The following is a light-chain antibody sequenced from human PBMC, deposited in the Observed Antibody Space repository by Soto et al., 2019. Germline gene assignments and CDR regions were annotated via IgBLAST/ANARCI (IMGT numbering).Light chain of an antibody. CDR3: QHYLDSPWA. V-gene: IGKV3-20*01. CDR2: GAS. Sequence: EIVLTQSPATLSLSPGERATLSCRASQSVIGNYLAWYRQKPDQTPRLLIFGASRRATGIPDRFSGSGSGTDFTLTISRLEPEDFAVYYCQHYLDSPWAFGQGTKVEIK. J-gene: IGKJ1*01. CDR1: QSVIGNY.